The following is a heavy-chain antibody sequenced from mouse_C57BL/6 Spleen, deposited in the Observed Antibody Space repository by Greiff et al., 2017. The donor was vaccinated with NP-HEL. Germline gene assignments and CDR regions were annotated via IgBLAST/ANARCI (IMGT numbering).Heavy chain of an antibody. CDR1: GYTFTSYW. J-gene: IGHJ1*03. V-gene: IGHV1-64*01. D-gene: IGHD2-1*01. CDR2: IHPNSGST. Sequence: QVQLQQPGAELVKPGASVKLSCKASGYTFTSYWMHWVKQRPGQGLEWIGMIHPNSGSTNYNEKFKSKATLTVDKSSSTAYMQLSSLTSEDSAVYYCARRVYGNSPWYFDVWGTGTTVTVSS. CDR3: ARRVYGNSPWYFDV.